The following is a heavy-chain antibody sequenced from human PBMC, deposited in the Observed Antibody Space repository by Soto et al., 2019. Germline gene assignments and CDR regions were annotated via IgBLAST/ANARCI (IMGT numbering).Heavy chain of an antibody. D-gene: IGHD3-9*01. Sequence: EVRLVESGGGLVKPGGSLRLSCAASGFTFSAFSMNWVRQAPGKGLEWLSSINEDSTYIYYGDSLRGRSTIARDNAKDSLYLQIDSLRAEDTAVYYCVRDCVRYFRAGYMDVWGDGATVIVS. CDR3: VRDCVRYFRAGYMDV. CDR1: GFTFSAFS. J-gene: IGHJ6*03. CDR2: INEDSTYI. V-gene: IGHV3-21*02.